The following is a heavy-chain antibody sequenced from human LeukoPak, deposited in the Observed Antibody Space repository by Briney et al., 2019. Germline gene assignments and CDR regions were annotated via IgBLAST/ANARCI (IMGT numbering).Heavy chain of an antibody. CDR2: MNPNSGNT. CDR1: GYTFTSYD. Sequence: VKVSCKASGYTFTSYDINWVRQATGQGLEWMGWMNPNSGNTGYAQKFQGRVTITRNTSISTAYMELSSLRSEDTAVYYCARAVGSSGWDYFDYWGQGTLVTVSP. V-gene: IGHV1-8*03. CDR3: ARAVGSSGWDYFDY. D-gene: IGHD6-19*01. J-gene: IGHJ4*02.